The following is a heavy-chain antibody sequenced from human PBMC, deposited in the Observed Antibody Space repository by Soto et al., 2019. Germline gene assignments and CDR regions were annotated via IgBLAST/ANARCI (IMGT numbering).Heavy chain of an antibody. V-gene: IGHV4-59*01. CDR1: GGSISSYY. J-gene: IGHJ6*02. CDR2: IYYSGST. Sequence: QVQLQESGPGLVKPSETLSLTCTVSGGSISSYYWSWIRQPPGKGLEWIGYIYYSGSTNYNPSLKSRVTISVDTSKNQFSLKLSSVTAADTAVYYCARDPRGYSGYFNAYGMDVWGQGTTVTVSS. CDR3: ARDPRGYSGYFNAYGMDV. D-gene: IGHD5-12*01.